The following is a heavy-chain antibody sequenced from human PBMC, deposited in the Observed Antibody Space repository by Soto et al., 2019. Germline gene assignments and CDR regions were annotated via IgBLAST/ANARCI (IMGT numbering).Heavy chain of an antibody. CDR1: GDSVRSGSFY. J-gene: IGHJ4*02. D-gene: IGHD2-15*01. CDR3: ARVRGYCTGGSCYPGHYFDY. Sequence: PSETLSLTCTVSGDSVRSGSFYWSWIRQPPGKGLEWIGYIYYTGSTYYSPPLKSRVTIAEDTSKNQFSLKLTSVTAADTAVYYCARVRGYCTGGSCYPGHYFDYWGQGIPVTVSS. V-gene: IGHV4-61*01. CDR2: IYYTGST.